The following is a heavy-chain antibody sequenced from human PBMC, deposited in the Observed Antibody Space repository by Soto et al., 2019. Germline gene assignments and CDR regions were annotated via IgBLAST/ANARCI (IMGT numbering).Heavy chain of an antibody. CDR1: GFTFSSYA. D-gene: IGHD6-13*01. J-gene: IGHJ2*01. V-gene: IGHV3-30-3*01. CDR2: ISYDGSNK. CDR3: ARDFVSYSSSWYSFFEMGWYFDL. Sequence: GGSLRLSCAASGFTFSSYAMHWVRQAPGKGLEWVAVISYDGSNKYYADSVKGRFTISRDNSKNTLYLQMNSLRAEDTAGYYCARDFVSYSSSWYSFFEMGWYFDLWGRGTLVTVSS.